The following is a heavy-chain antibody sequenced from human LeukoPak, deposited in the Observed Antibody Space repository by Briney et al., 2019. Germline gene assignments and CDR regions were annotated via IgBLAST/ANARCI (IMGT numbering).Heavy chain of an antibody. CDR2: IYYSGST. D-gene: IGHD6-19*01. Sequence: PSETLSLTCTVSGGSISSYYWSWIRQPPGKGLEWIGYIYYSGSTNYNPSLKSRVTISVDTSKNQFSLELSSVTAADTAVYYCARDGSSSAWYLDYWGQGILVTVSS. CDR3: ARDGSSSAWYLDY. CDR1: GGSISSYY. J-gene: IGHJ4*02. V-gene: IGHV4-59*01.